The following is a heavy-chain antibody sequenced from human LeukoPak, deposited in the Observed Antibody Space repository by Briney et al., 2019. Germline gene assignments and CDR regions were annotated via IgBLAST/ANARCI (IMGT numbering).Heavy chain of an antibody. CDR3: ARRRHCSSTSCPNWFDP. V-gene: IGHV4-34*01. CDR1: GGSFSGYY. Sequence: PSETLSLTCAVYGGSFSGYYWSWIRQPPGKGLEWIGEINHSVSTNYNPSLKSRFTISVDTSKTPFSLKLSSVTAADTAVYYRARRRHCSSTSCPNWFDPWGQGTLVTVSS. D-gene: IGHD2-2*01. J-gene: IGHJ5*02. CDR2: INHSVST.